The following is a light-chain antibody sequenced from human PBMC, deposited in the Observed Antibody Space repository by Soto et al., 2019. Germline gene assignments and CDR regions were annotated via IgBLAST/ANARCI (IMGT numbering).Light chain of an antibody. V-gene: IGLV1-51*01. CDR1: SSNIGSQY. Sequence: QSVLTQPPSVSAAPGQTVTISCSGSSSNIGSQYVSWYQQLPGTAPKLLIYDNNKRPSGVPDRFSGSKSGTSASLGITELQTGDEADYYCGTWDSSLSAGRWVFCVLTKLTVL. CDR3: GTWDSSLSAGRWV. CDR2: DNN. J-gene: IGLJ3*02.